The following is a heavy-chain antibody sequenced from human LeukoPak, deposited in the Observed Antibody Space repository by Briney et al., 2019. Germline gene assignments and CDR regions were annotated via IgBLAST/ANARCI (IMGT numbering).Heavy chain of an antibody. J-gene: IGHJ4*02. CDR1: GFTFSSYA. CDR3: AREGPNSAPYYDFWSGYYIAYYFDY. CDR2: ISYDGSNK. V-gene: IGHV3-30-3*01. D-gene: IGHD3-3*01. Sequence: PGRSLRLSCVASGFTFSSYAMHWVRQAPGKGLEWVAVISYDGSNKYYADSVKGRFTISRDNSKNTLYPQMNSLRAEDTAVYYCAREGPNSAPYYDFWSGYYIAYYFDYWGQGTLVTVSS.